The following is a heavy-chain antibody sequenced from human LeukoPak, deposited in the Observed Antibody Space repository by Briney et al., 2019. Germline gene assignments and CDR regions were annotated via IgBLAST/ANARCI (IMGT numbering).Heavy chain of an antibody. CDR1: GFTFSNYG. Sequence: PGGSLRLSCAASGFTFSNYGMHWVRQAPGKGLEWVAVIWYDGGNKYYADSVKGRFTISRDNSKSTLYLQMNSLRAEDTAVYHCARDVPYYYASGSSKPLDYWGQGTLVTVSS. J-gene: IGHJ4*02. CDR3: ARDVPYYYASGSSKPLDY. D-gene: IGHD3-10*01. V-gene: IGHV3-33*01. CDR2: IWYDGGNK.